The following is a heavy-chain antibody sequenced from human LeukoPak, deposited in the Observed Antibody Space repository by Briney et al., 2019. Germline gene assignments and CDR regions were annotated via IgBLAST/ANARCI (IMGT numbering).Heavy chain of an antibody. Sequence: SETLSLTCTVSGGSISSYYWSWIRQPAGKGLEWIGRIYTSGSTNYNPSLKSRVTMSVDTSKNQFSLKLSSVTAADTAVYYCASLESYCSSTSCSDYWGQGTLVTVSS. D-gene: IGHD2-2*01. J-gene: IGHJ4*02. CDR3: ASLESYCSSTSCSDY. V-gene: IGHV4-4*07. CDR2: IYTSGST. CDR1: GGSISSYY.